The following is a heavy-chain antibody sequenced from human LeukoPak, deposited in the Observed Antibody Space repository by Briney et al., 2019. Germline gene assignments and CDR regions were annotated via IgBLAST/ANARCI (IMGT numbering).Heavy chain of an antibody. D-gene: IGHD5-24*01. CDR1: GYTFTSYY. CDR2: ISGSNGNT. V-gene: IGHV1-18*04. J-gene: IGHJ3*02. CDR3: ARVRDGYNDAYDI. Sequence: ASVKVSCKASGYTFTSYYMHWVRQAPGQGLEWMGWISGSNGNTNYAQKFQGRVSMTADTSTSTAYMELRSLRSEDTAVYYCARVRDGYNDAYDIWGQGTMVTVSS.